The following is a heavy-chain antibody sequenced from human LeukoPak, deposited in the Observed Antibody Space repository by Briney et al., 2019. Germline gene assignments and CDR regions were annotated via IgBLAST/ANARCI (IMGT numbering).Heavy chain of an antibody. D-gene: IGHD2-21*01. J-gene: IGHJ4*02. CDR3: ARAANVILPYYFDD. CDR2: INPGGGST. V-gene: IGHV1-46*01. CDR1: GYTFTSYY. Sequence: ASVKASCKASGYTFTSYYMHWVRQAPGQGLEWMGIINPGGGSTTYARNFQGRVTMTRDTSTSTVYMELSSLRSEDTAMYYCARAANVILPYYFDDWGQGTPVTVSS.